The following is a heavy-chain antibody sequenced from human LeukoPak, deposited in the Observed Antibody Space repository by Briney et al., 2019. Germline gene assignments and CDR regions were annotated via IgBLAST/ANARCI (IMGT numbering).Heavy chain of an antibody. Sequence: PGGSLRLSCAASGFTFDDYAMTWVRQAPGKGLEWVSGVNWNGDSTGYADSVQGRFTVSRDNAKNSLYLQMNSLRAEDTALYFCAMCARRGTLPPAALFDTRLYSYYYLDVWGKGTTVAV. D-gene: IGHD2-2*01. CDR1: GFTFDDYA. V-gene: IGHV3-20*04. CDR2: VNWNGDST. J-gene: IGHJ6*03. CDR3: AMCARRGTLPPAALFDTRLYSYYYLDV.